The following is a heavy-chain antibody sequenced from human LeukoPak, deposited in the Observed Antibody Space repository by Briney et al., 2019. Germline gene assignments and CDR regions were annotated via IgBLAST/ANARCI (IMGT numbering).Heavy chain of an antibody. CDR3: ASSESITMVRDDAFDI. CDR2: IYTSGST. V-gene: IGHV4-61*02. CDR1: GGSISSGSYY. Sequence: SETLSLTCTVSGGSISSGSYYWSWIRQPAGTGLEWIGRIYTSGSTNYNPSLKSRVTISVDTSKNQFSLKLSSVTAADTAVYYCASSESITMVRDDAFDIWGQGTMVTVSS. J-gene: IGHJ3*02. D-gene: IGHD3-10*01.